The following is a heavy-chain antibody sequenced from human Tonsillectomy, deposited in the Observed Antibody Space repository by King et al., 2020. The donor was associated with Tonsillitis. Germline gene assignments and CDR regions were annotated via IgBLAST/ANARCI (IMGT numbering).Heavy chain of an antibody. V-gene: IGHV4-39*01. J-gene: IGHJ4*02. Sequence: LQLQESGPGLVKPSETLSLTCTVSGGSISSSGYYWVWIRQPPGKGLEWIGSIYYSGSTYYNPSLKNRVTISVDTSKNQFSLQLSSVTAADTAVYYCGCSVSHWGQGTLVTVSS. CDR3: GCSVSH. D-gene: IGHD5/OR15-5a*01. CDR1: GGSISSSGYY. CDR2: IYYSGST.